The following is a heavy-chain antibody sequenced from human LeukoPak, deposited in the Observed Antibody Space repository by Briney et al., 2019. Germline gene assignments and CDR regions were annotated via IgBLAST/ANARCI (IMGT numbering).Heavy chain of an antibody. Sequence: SVTLSLTCTVSGGSISSYYWSWIRQPPGKGLEWIGYIHYSGSTIYNPSLKSRVTISVDTSKNQFSLKLSSVTAADTAVYYCARDRGSGWYLLDYWGQGTLVTVSS. CDR3: ARDRGSGWYLLDY. CDR1: GGSISSYY. J-gene: IGHJ4*02. D-gene: IGHD6-19*01. V-gene: IGHV4-59*01. CDR2: IHYSGST.